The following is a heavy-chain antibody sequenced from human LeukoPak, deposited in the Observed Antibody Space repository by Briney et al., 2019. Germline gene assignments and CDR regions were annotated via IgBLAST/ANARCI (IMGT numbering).Heavy chain of an antibody. V-gene: IGHV1-2*02. Sequence: ASVKVSCKASGYTFTGYYMHWVRQAPGQGLEWMGWINPNSGGTNYAQKFQGRVTMTRDTSISTAYMELSRLRSDDTAVYYCARGRSSTSCYFIWFDPWGQGTLVTVSS. J-gene: IGHJ5*02. CDR2: INPNSGGT. CDR3: ARGRSSTSCYFIWFDP. D-gene: IGHD2-2*01. CDR1: GYTFTGYY.